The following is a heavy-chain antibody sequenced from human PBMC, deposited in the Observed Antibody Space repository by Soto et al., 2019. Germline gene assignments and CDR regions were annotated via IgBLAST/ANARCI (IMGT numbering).Heavy chain of an antibody. D-gene: IGHD2-15*01. V-gene: IGHV3-23*01. CDR1: GFTFSSYA. CDR3: ARGFAGWPFDY. CDR2: ISGSGGST. Sequence: ESGGGLVQPGGSLRLSCAASGFTFSSYAMSWVRQAPGKGLEWVSTISGSGGSTYYADSVKGRFTISRDNSKNTLYVQMNSLRAEDTAVYYCARGFAGWPFDYWGQGTLVTVSS. J-gene: IGHJ4*02.